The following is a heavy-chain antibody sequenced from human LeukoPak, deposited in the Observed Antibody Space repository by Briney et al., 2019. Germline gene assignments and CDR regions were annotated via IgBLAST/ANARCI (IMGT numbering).Heavy chain of an antibody. V-gene: IGHV3-48*01. Sequence: PGGSLRLSCAASGFTFSSYGMNWVRQAPGKGLEWVSYISSSSTIYYADSVKGRFTISRDNAKNSLYLQMNSLRAEDTAVYYCARTVVAATGAFDIWGQGTMVTVSS. CDR2: ISSSSTI. D-gene: IGHD2-15*01. CDR3: ARTVVAATGAFDI. CDR1: GFTFSSYG. J-gene: IGHJ3*02.